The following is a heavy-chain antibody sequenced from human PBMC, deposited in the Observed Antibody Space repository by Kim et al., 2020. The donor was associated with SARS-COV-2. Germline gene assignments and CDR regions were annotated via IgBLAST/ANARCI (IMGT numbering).Heavy chain of an antibody. Sequence: SETLSLTCTVSGGSISSYYWSCIRQPPGKGLEWIGYIYYSGSTNYNPSLKSRVTISVDTSKNQFSLKLSSVTAADTAVYYCASSVWMKGPYYYGMDVWGQGTTVTVSS. D-gene: IGHD1-1*01. V-gene: IGHV4-59*01. J-gene: IGHJ6*02. CDR1: GGSISSYY. CDR2: IYYSGST. CDR3: ASSVWMKGPYYYGMDV.